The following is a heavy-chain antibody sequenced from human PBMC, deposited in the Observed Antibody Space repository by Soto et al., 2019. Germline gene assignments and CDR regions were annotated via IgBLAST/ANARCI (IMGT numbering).Heavy chain of an antibody. D-gene: IGHD6-6*01. V-gene: IGHV1-69*04. Sequence: ASVKVSCKASGGTFSSYTISWVRQAPGQGLEWMGRIIPILGIANYAQKFQGRVTITADKSTSTAYMELSSLRSEDTAVYYCARDFEYSSSSGRGYYYYYMDVWGKGTTVTVSS. CDR2: IIPILGIA. CDR1: GGTFSSYT. J-gene: IGHJ6*03. CDR3: ARDFEYSSSSGRGYYYYYMDV.